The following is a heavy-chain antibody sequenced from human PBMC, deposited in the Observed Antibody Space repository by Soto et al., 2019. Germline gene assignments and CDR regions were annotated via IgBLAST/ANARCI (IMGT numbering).Heavy chain of an antibody. CDR2: ISYDGSNK. J-gene: IGHJ2*01. Sequence: QVQLVESGGGVVQPGRSLRLSCAASGFTFSSYAMHWVRQAPGKGLEWVAVISYDGSNKYYADSVKGRFTISRDNSKNTLYLHMNRLRAEDTAVYYCARPLWRDDYNCGYFDLWGRGTLVTVSS. CDR3: ARPLWRDDYNCGYFDL. CDR1: GFTFSSYA. D-gene: IGHD4-4*01. V-gene: IGHV3-30-3*01.